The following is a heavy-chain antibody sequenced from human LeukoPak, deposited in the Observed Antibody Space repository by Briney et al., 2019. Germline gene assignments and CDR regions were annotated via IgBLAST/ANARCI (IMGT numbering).Heavy chain of an antibody. CDR3: AREHYGLEDFDY. V-gene: IGHV3-21*01. J-gene: IGHJ4*02. Sequence: PGGSLRLSCAASGFTFSSYSMNWVRQAPGKGLEWVSSISSSSSYIYYADSVKGRFTISRDNAKNSLYLQMNSLRAEDTAVYYCAREHYGLEDFDYWGQGTLVTISS. CDR2: ISSSSSYI. CDR1: GFTFSSYS. D-gene: IGHD3-10*01.